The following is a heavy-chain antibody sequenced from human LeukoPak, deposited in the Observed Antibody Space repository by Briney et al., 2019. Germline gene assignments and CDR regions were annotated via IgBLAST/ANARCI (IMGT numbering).Heavy chain of an antibody. CDR2: IIPILGIA. CDR1: GGTFSSYA. J-gene: IGHJ4*02. D-gene: IGHD5-24*01. Sequence: SVKVSCKASGGTFSSYAISWVRQAPGQGLEWMGRIIPILGIANHAQKFQGRVTITADKSTSTAYMELSSLRSEDTAVYYCARDGDGYNQIDYWGQGTLVTVSS. CDR3: ARDGDGYNQIDY. V-gene: IGHV1-69*04.